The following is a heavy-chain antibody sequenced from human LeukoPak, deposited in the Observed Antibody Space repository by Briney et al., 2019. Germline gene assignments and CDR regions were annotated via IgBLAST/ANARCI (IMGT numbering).Heavy chain of an antibody. CDR1: GFTFSSYA. Sequence: PGGSLRLSCAASGFTFSSYAMSWVRQAPGKGLEWVSAISGSGGSTYYADSVKGRFTISRDNSKNTLYLQMNSLRAEDTAVYYCARGLGVVIGSADYWGQGTLVTVSS. CDR2: ISGSGGST. V-gene: IGHV3-23*01. J-gene: IGHJ4*02. D-gene: IGHD3-3*01. CDR3: ARGLGVVIGSADY.